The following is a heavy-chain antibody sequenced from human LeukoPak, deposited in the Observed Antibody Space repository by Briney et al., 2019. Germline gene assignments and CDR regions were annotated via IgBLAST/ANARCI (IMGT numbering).Heavy chain of an antibody. CDR3: ARGPHTGVNYYDSSGYYY. CDR2: MYHSGST. CDR1: GGSITSSNW. D-gene: IGHD3-22*01. J-gene: IGHJ4*02. V-gene: IGHV4-4*02. Sequence: SGTLSLTCAVAGGSITSSNWWSWVRQPPGKGLEWIGEMYHSGSTNYNPSLKSRVTISVDKSKNQFSLKLSSVTAADTAVYYCARGPHTGVNYYDSSGYYYWGQGTLVTVSS.